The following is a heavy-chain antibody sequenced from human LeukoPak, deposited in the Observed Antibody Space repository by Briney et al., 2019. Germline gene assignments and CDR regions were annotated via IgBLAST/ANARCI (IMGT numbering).Heavy chain of an antibody. CDR3: ASLDCFGVVVPAALCSYAFDI. V-gene: IGHV3-23*01. J-gene: IGHJ3*02. CDR1: GFTFSSYW. Sequence: AGGSLRLSCAASGFTFSSYWMNWVRQAPGKGLEWVSAISGSGGSTYYADSVKGRFTISRDNSKNTLYLQMNSLRAEDTAVYYCASLDCFGVVVPAALCSYAFDIWGQGTMVTVSS. CDR2: ISGSGGST. D-gene: IGHD2-2*01.